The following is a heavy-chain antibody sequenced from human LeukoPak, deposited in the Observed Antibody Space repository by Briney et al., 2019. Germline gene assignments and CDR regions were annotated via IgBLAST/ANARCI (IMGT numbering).Heavy chain of an antibody. CDR2: IYYTGST. D-gene: IGHD3-22*01. CDR1: GGSFSTYY. CDR3: ARGHSSGYSQGGGWFDP. J-gene: IGHJ5*02. Sequence: SETLSLTCSVFGGSFSTYYWSWIRQPPGKGLEWIGYIYYTGSTGSNPSLKSRVTISIDTSKNQFSLRLSSVTAADTAVYYCARGHSSGYSQGGGWFDPWGQGTLVTVSS. V-gene: IGHV4-59*01.